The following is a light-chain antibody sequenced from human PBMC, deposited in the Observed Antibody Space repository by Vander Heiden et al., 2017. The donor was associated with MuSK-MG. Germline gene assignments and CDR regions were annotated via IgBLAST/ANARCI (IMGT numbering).Light chain of an antibody. J-gene: IGKJ2*03. CDR3: QRYDTNSHS. CDR2: WAS. Sequence: DIVMTQSPDSLALSLGERATITCKSSQSVWYSSDNNNYLAWPQQKPGQPPKLLIYWASTRSLALPDRSSGRGPATDFTLSIRILHAEDLATSSCQRYDTNSHSLGQGTSLXMK. V-gene: IGKV4-1*01. CDR1: QSVWYSSDNNNY.